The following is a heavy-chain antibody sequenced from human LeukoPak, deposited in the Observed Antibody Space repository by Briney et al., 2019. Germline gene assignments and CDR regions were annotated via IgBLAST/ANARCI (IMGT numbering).Heavy chain of an antibody. J-gene: IGHJ4*02. V-gene: IGHV3-23*01. CDR2: ISGSGGST. D-gene: IGHD4-17*01. Sequence: PGGSLRLSCAASGFTFSSYAMSWVRQAPGKGLEWVSAISGSGGSTYYADSVKGRFTISRDNSKNTVYLQMTSLRGDDTAVYYCARDVYGLWDFESWGQGTLVTVSS. CDR1: GFTFSSYA. CDR3: ARDVYGLWDFES.